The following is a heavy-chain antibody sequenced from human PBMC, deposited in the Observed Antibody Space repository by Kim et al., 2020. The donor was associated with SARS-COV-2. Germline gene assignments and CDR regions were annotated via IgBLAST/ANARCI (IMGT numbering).Heavy chain of an antibody. Sequence: GGSLRLSCAASGFTFSSYSMNWVRQAPGKGLEWVSYISSSSSTIYYADSVKGRFTISRDNAKNSLYLQMNSLRDEDTAVYYCARAPKVSKWLVRYYGMDVWGQGTTVTVSS. J-gene: IGHJ6*02. CDR2: ISSSSSTI. CDR1: GFTFSSYS. V-gene: IGHV3-48*02. D-gene: IGHD6-19*01. CDR3: ARAPKVSKWLVRYYGMDV.